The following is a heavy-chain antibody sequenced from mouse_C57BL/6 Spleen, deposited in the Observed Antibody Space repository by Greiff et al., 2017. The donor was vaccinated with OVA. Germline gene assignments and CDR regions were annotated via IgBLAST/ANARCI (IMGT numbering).Heavy chain of an antibody. D-gene: IGHD1-1*01. Sequence: QVQLQQSGPELVKPGASVKISCKASGYAFSSSWMNWVKQRPGKGLEWIGRIYPGDGDTNYNGKFKGKATLTADKSSSTAYMQLSSLTSEDSAVYFCASYYYGSSPVAYWGQGTLVTVSA. CDR3: ASYYYGSSPVAY. CDR1: GYAFSSSW. J-gene: IGHJ3*01. CDR2: IYPGDGDT. V-gene: IGHV1-82*01.